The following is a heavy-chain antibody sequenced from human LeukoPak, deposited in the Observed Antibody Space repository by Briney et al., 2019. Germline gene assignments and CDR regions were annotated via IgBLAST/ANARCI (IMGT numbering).Heavy chain of an antibody. D-gene: IGHD5-12*01. J-gene: IGHJ6*03. CDR2: ISAYNGNT. CDR3: ARMVGGYDEPYYYYYMDV. V-gene: IGHV1-18*01. CDR1: GYTFTSYG. Sequence: ASVKVSCKASGYTFTSYGISWVRQAPGQGLEWMGWISAYNGNTNYAQKLQGRVTMTTDTSTSTAYMELRSLRSDDTAVYYCARMVGGYDEPYYYYYMDVWGKGTTVTVSS.